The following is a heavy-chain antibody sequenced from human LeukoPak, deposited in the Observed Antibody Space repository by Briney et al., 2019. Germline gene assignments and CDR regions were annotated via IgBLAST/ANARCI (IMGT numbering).Heavy chain of an antibody. Sequence: SVKVSCKASGGTFSSYAISWVRQAPGQGLEWVGGIIPIFGTANYAQKFQGRVTTTADESTSTAYMELSSLRSEDTAVYYCASHLPPRPYSSGWSEYYYYGMDVWGQGTTVTVSS. CDR1: GGTFSSYA. CDR2: IIPIFGTA. CDR3: ASHLPPRPYSSGWSEYYYYGMDV. D-gene: IGHD6-19*01. V-gene: IGHV1-69*13. J-gene: IGHJ6*02.